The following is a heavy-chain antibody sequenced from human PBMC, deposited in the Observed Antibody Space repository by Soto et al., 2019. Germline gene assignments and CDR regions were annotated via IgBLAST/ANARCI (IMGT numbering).Heavy chain of an antibody. CDR3: ARLGVVPAADYYYYGMDV. CDR1: GYSFTSYW. CDR2: IDPSDSYT. V-gene: IGHV5-10-1*01. D-gene: IGHD2-2*01. J-gene: IGHJ6*02. Sequence: PGESLKISCKGSGYSFTSYWISWVRQMPGKGLEWMGRIDPSDSYTNYSPSFQGHVTISADKSISTAYLQWSSLKASDTAMYYCARLGVVPAADYYYYGMDVWGQGTTVTVSS.